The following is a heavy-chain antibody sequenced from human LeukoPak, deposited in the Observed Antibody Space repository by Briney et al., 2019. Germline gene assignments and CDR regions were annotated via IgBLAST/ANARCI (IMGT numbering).Heavy chain of an antibody. V-gene: IGHV1-18*04. D-gene: IGHD3-10*01. CDR1: GYTFIAYY. CDR3: ARNTYYYGSGSYLYYYGMDV. CDR2: ISAYNGNT. J-gene: IGHJ6*02. Sequence: ASVKVSCKASGYTFIAYYMHWVRQAPGQGLEWMGWISAYNGNTNYAQKLQGRVTMTTDTSTSTAYMELRSLRSDDTAVYYCARNTYYYGSGSYLYYYGMDVWGQGTTVTVSS.